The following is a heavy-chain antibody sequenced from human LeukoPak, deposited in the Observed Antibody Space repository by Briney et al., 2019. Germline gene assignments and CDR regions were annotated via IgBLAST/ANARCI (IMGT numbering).Heavy chain of an antibody. CDR1: GYTFTGYY. V-gene: IGHV1-46*01. CDR3: ARGGYGDRIDY. D-gene: IGHD4-17*01. Sequence: GASVKVSCKASGYTFTGYYMHWVRQAPGQGLEWMGWINPSCGSTSYAQKFQGRVTMTRDTSTSTVYMELSRLRSEDTAVYYCARGGYGDRIDYWGQGTLVTVSS. CDR2: INPSCGST. J-gene: IGHJ4*02.